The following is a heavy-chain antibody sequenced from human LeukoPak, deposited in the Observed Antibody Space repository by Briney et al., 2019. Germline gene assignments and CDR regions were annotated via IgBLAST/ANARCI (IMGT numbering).Heavy chain of an antibody. Sequence: ASVKVSCKASGYTVTGNFMHWVRQAPGQGREWLGWINPNSGGTNFAQNFQGRVTMTRDTSIGTTYMELSRLRSDDTAVYYCASEGSEIYQYYFDSWGQRTLVTVSS. CDR1: GYTVTGNF. V-gene: IGHV1-2*02. J-gene: IGHJ4*02. D-gene: IGHD2-15*01. CDR2: INPNSGGT. CDR3: ASEGSEIYQYYFDS.